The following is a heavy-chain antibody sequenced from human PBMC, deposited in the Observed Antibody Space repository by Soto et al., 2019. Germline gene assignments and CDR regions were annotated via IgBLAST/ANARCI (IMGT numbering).Heavy chain of an antibody. D-gene: IGHD3-10*01. CDR2: ISSNGGST. J-gene: IGHJ4*02. Sequence: GSLRLSCSASGFTFSSYAMHWVRQAPGKGLEYVSAISSNGGSTYYADSVKGRFTISRDNSKNTLYLQMSSLRAEDTAVYYCVKDSRESIWFGESSFDYWGQGTLVTVSS. CDR1: GFTFSSYA. V-gene: IGHV3-64D*06. CDR3: VKDSRESIWFGESSFDY.